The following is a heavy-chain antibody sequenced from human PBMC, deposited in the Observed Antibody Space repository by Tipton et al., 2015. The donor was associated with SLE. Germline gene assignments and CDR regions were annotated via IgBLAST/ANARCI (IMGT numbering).Heavy chain of an antibody. Sequence: LRLSCTVSGGSISSYYWSWIRQPAGKGLEWIGRIYTSGSTNYNPSLKSRVTMSVDTSKNQFSLKLSSVTTADTAVYYCARDIGIAAQRGWFDPWGQGTLVTVSP. J-gene: IGHJ5*02. CDR3: ARDIGIAAQRGWFDP. CDR1: GGSISSYY. D-gene: IGHD6-13*01. V-gene: IGHV4-4*07. CDR2: IYTSGST.